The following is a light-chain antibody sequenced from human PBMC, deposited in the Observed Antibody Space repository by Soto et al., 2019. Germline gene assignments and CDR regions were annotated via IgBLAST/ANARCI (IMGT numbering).Light chain of an antibody. Sequence: QSALTQPPSASGSPGQSVTISCTGTSRDVGGYNYVSWYQQHPGKAPKLMIYEVSERPSGVPDRFSGSKSGNTASLTVSGVQAEDEADYYCSSYGGSNNRVVFGGGTKLTVL. J-gene: IGLJ2*01. CDR1: SRDVGGYNY. V-gene: IGLV2-8*01. CDR2: EVS. CDR3: SSYGGSNNRVV.